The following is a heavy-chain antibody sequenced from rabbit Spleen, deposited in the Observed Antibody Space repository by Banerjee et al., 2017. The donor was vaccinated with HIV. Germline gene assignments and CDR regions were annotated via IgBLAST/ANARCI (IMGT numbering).Heavy chain of an antibody. D-gene: IGHD8-1*01. Sequence: QEQLEESAGGLVQPGGSLKLSCKASGFTLSSYYMNWVRQAPGKGLEWIACIDAGSSGFTYFASWAKGRFTISKTSSTTVTLQMTSLTAADTATYFCARDSGSSFSSYGMDLWGPGTLVTVS. V-gene: IGHV1S45*01. CDR3: ARDSGSSFSSYGMDL. CDR1: GFTLSSYYM. J-gene: IGHJ6*01. CDR2: IDAGSSGFT.